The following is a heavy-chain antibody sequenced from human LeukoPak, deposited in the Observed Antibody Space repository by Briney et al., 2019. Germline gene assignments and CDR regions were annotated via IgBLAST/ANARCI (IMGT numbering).Heavy chain of an antibody. CDR3: AKVIAVAGTFVYYYYYGMDV. Sequence: GGSLRLSCAASGFTFSSYAMSWVRQAPGKGVEWVSAISGSGGSTYYADSVKGRFTISRDNSKNTLYLQMNSLRAEDTAVYYCAKVIAVAGTFVYYYYYGMDVWGQGTTVTVSS. CDR2: ISGSGGST. D-gene: IGHD6-19*01. CDR1: GFTFSSYA. V-gene: IGHV3-23*01. J-gene: IGHJ6*02.